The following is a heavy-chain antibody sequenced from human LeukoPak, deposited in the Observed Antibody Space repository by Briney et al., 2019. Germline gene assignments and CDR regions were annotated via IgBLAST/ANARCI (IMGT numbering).Heavy chain of an antibody. D-gene: IGHD3-22*01. J-gene: IGHJ4*02. V-gene: IGHV3-11*04. CDR2: ISSSGSTK. CDR3: ARETDYHDSSGYDY. Sequence: PGGSLRLSCAASGFTFSDYYMSWIRQAPGKGLEWVSYISSSGSTKYYADSVKGRFTISRDNAKNSLYLQMNSLRAEDTAVYYCARETDYHDSSGYDYWGQGTLVTVSS. CDR1: GFTFSDYY.